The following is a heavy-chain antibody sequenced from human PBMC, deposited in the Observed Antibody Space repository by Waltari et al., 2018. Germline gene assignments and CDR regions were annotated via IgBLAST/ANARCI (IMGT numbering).Heavy chain of an antibody. D-gene: IGHD4-4*01. J-gene: IGHJ5*02. V-gene: IGHV3-53*01. CDR1: GFSILDNY. CDR3: ARDSKFDP. Sequence: EVQLVESGGGLIQPRGSLSLSSAASGFSILDNYLSWVRQAPGKGLEWVSFINSGGTTYYADSVKGRFTISRDNSKNTVYLQMNSLRAEDTAMYYCARDSKFDPWGQGTLVTVSS. CDR2: INSGGTT.